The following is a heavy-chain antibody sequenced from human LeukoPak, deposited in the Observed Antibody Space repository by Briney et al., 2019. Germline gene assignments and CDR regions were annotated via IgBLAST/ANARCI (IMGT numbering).Heavy chain of an antibody. D-gene: IGHD6-19*01. Sequence: GSLRLSCAASGFIVSTNHMSWVRQPPGEGLEWIGEIYHSGSTNYNPSLKSRVTISVDKSKNQFSLKLSSVTAADTAVYYCAREYSSGWIFDYWGQGTLVTVSS. CDR2: IYHSGST. J-gene: IGHJ4*02. CDR1: GFIVSTNH. CDR3: AREYSSGWIFDY. V-gene: IGHV4-4*02.